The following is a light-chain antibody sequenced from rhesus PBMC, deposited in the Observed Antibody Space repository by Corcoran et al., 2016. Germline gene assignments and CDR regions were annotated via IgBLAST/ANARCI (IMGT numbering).Light chain of an antibody. CDR3: LQYSSSPWT. CDR1: QSISSW. Sequence: DIQMTQSPSSLSASVGDTVTTTCRASQSISSWLAWYQQKQGKAPKRQIYKASSLQSGGPSRFSGSGSGTDFTLTISSLQPEDFATYYCLQYSSSPWTFGQGTKVEIK. J-gene: IGKJ1*01. CDR2: KAS. V-gene: IGKV1-22*01.